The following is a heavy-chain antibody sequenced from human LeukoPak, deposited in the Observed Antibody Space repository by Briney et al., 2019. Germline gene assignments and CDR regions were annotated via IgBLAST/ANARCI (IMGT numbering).Heavy chain of an antibody. D-gene: IGHD3-10*01. V-gene: IGHV4-39*01. J-gene: IGHJ3*02. Sequence: SETLSLTCTVSGGSISSSSYYWGWIRQPPGKGLEWIGSIYYSGSTYYNPSLKSRVTISVDTSKNQFSLKLSSVTAADTAVYYCAGSITMVQGADAFDIWGQGTMVSVSS. CDR1: GGSISSSSYY. CDR3: AGSITMVQGADAFDI. CDR2: IYYSGST.